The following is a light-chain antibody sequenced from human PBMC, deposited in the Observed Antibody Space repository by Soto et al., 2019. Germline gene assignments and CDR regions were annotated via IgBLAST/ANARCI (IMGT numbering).Light chain of an antibody. CDR3: QQANSFPIT. CDR2: AAS. J-gene: IGKJ5*01. CDR1: QDVSTW. V-gene: IGKV1-12*01. Sequence: DIQMTQSPSSVSASIGDRVTITCRASQDVSTWLAWFQQKPGEAPKLLVYAASSLQSGVPSRFSGSGSGTDFTLTITSLQPEDSATFYCQQANSFPITFGQGTRLEIK.